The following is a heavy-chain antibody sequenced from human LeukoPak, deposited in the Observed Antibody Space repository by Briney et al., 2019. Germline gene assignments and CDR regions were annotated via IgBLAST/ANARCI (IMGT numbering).Heavy chain of an antibody. CDR3: ARGGYHHGFDI. Sequence: GGSLRPSCAASGFTFNSYWFHWVRQAPGKGLVWVSRINSGGSDTIYADSVKGRFTISRDNTKSTVYLQMNSLKAEDTAVYYCARGGYHHGFDIWGQGTMVTVSS. D-gene: IGHD2-15*01. V-gene: IGHV3-74*01. J-gene: IGHJ3*02. CDR1: GFTFNSYW. CDR2: INSGGSDT.